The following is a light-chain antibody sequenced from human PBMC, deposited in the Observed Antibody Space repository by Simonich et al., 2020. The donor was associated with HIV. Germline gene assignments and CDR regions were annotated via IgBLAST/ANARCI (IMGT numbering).Light chain of an antibody. V-gene: IGKV3D-7*01. CDR1: QSVSSSY. Sequence: EIVMTQSPATLSLSPGERATLSCRASQSVSSSYLSWYQQKPGQAPRLLMYGASTRATGIPARFSGSGSGTDFTLTISSLQPEDFATYYCQQAYSFPPTFGGGTKVDLK. CDR3: QQAYSFPPT. J-gene: IGKJ4*01. CDR2: GAS.